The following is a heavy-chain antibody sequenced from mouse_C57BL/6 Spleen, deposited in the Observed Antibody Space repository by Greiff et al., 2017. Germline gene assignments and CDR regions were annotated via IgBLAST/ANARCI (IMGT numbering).Heavy chain of an antibody. V-gene: IGHV3-6*01. Sequence: VQLQQSGPGLVKPSQSLSLTCSVTGYSITSGYYWNWIRQFPGNKLEWMGYISYDGSNNYNPSLKNRISITRDTSKNQLFLKLNSVTTEDAATCDCASSRGAWFAYWGQGTLVTVSA. CDR2: ISYDGSN. CDR3: ASSRGAWFAY. D-gene: IGHD1-1*01. CDR1: GYSITSGYY. J-gene: IGHJ3*01.